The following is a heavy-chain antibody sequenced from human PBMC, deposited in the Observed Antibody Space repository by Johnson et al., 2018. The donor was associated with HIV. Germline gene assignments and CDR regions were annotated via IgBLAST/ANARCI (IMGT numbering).Heavy chain of an antibody. D-gene: IGHD6-6*01. J-gene: IGHJ3*02. Sequence: QVQLVESGGGVVQPGRSLRLSCAASGFTFSTYAMHWVRQVPGKGLEWVALISYDGSNKYYADYVKGRFTISRDNSKTTLFLHINSLRAEDTAVYYCARDRRSSFDIWGQGTMVAVSS. CDR1: GFTFSTYA. CDR3: ARDRRSSFDI. V-gene: IGHV3-30*04. CDR2: ISYDGSNK.